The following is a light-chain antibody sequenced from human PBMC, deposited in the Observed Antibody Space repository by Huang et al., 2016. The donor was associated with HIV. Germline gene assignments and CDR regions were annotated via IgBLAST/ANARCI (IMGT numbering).Light chain of an antibody. J-gene: IGKJ1*01. Sequence: DIQMTQSPSTLSASVGDRVTITCRASQSISSWLAWYQQKPGKAPKILISKTSSLESGVPSRFSGSGSGTEFTLTISSLQPDDFATYYCQQYKSQWTFGQGTKVEIK. V-gene: IGKV1-5*03. CDR2: KTS. CDR3: QQYKSQWT. CDR1: QSISSW.